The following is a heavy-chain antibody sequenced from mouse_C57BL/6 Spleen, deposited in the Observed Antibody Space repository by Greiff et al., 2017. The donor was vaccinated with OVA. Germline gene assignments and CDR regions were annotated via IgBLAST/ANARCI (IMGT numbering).Heavy chain of an antibody. CDR2: INPNNGGT. J-gene: IGHJ1*03. V-gene: IGHV1-18*01. CDR3: ARGTYYGSSDWYFDV. Sequence: VQLQQSGPELVKPGASVKIPCKASGYTFTDYNMDWVQQSHGKSLEWIGDINPNNGGTIYNQKFKGKATLTVDKSSITAYMEVRSLTSEDTAVNYGARGTYYGSSDWYFDVWGTGTTVTVAS. D-gene: IGHD1-1*01. CDR1: GYTFTDYN.